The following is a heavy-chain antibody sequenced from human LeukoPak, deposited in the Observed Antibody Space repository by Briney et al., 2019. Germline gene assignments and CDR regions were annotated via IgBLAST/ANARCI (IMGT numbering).Heavy chain of an antibody. CDR3: ARGLGYCSSTSCRKNWFDP. Sequence: GASVKVSCKASGYTFTSYDINWVREATGQGLEWMGWMNPNSGNTGYAQRSQGRVTMTRNTSISTAYMELSSLRSEDTAVYYCARGLGYCSSTSCRKNWFDPWGQGTLVTVSS. CDR2: MNPNSGNT. D-gene: IGHD2-2*01. CDR1: GYTFTSYD. J-gene: IGHJ5*02. V-gene: IGHV1-8*01.